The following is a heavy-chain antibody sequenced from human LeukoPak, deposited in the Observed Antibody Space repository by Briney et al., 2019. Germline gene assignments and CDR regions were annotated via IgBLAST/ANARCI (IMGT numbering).Heavy chain of an antibody. CDR1: GGSISSSSYY. V-gene: IGHV4-39*01. Sequence: SETLSLTCTVSGGSISSSSYYWGWIRQPPGKGLEWIGSIYYSGSTYYNPSLKSRVTISVDTSKNQFSLKLSSVTAADTAVYYCASIAAAIWFDPWGQGTLVTVSS. CDR3: ASIAAAIWFDP. D-gene: IGHD6-13*01. J-gene: IGHJ5*02. CDR2: IYYSGST.